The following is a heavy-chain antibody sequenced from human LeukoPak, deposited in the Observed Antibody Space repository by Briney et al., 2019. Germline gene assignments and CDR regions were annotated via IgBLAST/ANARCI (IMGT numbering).Heavy chain of an antibody. CDR2: INPNSGGT. V-gene: IGHV1-2*02. Sequence: ASVKVSCKASGYTFTGYYMHWVRQAPGQGLEWMGWINPNSGGTSYAQKFQGRVTMTRDTSISTAYMELSRLRSDDTAVYYCARAAYFDAPFYYYYYYYMDVWGKGTTVTVSS. D-gene: IGHD2/OR15-2a*01. CDR3: ARAAYFDAPFYYYYYYYMDV. CDR1: GYTFTGYY. J-gene: IGHJ6*03.